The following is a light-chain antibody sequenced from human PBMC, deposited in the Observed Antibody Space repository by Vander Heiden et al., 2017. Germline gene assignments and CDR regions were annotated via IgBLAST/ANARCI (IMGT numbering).Light chain of an antibody. V-gene: IGKV1-39*01. CDR2: AAS. CDR1: QSISSY. CDR3: QQSDSTPRT. Sequence: DIQMTQHPSSLSASVGDRVTITCRASQSISSYLNWYHQKPGKAPNLLIYAASSLQSGVPSRFSGSGSGTEFTLTISRLQPEDFASYYCQQSDSTPRTFGQGTKVEIK. J-gene: IGKJ1*01.